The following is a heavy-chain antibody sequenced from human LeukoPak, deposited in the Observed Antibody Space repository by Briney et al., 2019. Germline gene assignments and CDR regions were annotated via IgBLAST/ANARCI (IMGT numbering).Heavy chain of an antibody. J-gene: IGHJ4*02. CDR2: INHSGST. Sequence: PSETLSLTCAVYGGSFSGYYWRWLRQPPGKGLEWLGEINHSGSTNYNPSLKGRVPISVDTSKNQFSLKLSSVTAADTAVYYCARVGGEWELLLDYWGQGTLVSVSS. CDR1: GGSFSGYY. D-gene: IGHD1-26*01. CDR3: ARVGGEWELLLDY. V-gene: IGHV4-34*01.